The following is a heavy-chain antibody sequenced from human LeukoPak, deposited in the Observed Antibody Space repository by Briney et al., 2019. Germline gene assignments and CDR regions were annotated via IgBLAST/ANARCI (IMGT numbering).Heavy chain of an antibody. J-gene: IGHJ4*02. D-gene: IGHD5-24*01. CDR2: ISSSSSTI. V-gene: IGHV3-48*02. CDR3: TREGNRWLQPGY. Sequence: PGGSLRLSCAASGFTFSSYSMNWVRQAPGKGLDWVSYISSSSSTIYYADSVKGRFTISRDNSRNTLYLQMNSLRDEDTAVYYCTREGNRWLQPGYWGQGTLVTVSS. CDR1: GFTFSSYS.